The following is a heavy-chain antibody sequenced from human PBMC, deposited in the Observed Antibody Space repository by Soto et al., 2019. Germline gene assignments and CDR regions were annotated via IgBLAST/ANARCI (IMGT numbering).Heavy chain of an antibody. Sequence: GGSLRLSCAASGFTLSSYAMTWVRQAPGKGLEWVSTISSSGGSTYYTDSVKGRFTISRDNSQNTVDLQMNSLRAEDTAVYYCARRAPTADRQNYFDSWGQGTVVTVSS. V-gene: IGHV3-23*01. CDR3: ARRAPTADRQNYFDS. CDR2: ISSSGGST. J-gene: IGHJ4*02. CDR1: GFTLSSYA. D-gene: IGHD1-26*01.